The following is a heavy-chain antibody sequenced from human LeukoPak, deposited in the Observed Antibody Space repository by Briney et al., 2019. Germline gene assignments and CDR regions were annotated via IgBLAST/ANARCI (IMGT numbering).Heavy chain of an antibody. V-gene: IGHV4-39*01. CDR2: ISYSGIT. J-gene: IGHJ6*02. CDR1: GVSVTTSGYY. D-gene: IGHD2-2*01. CDR3: ARHNDYASLMDV. Sequence: PSETLSLTCTVFGVSVTTSGYYGAWIRQPPGRGLEWIGSISYSGITYYKPSLRGRVTISGDTAKNQFSLKLSSVTAADTAVYYCARHNDYASLMDVWGQGTTLTVSS.